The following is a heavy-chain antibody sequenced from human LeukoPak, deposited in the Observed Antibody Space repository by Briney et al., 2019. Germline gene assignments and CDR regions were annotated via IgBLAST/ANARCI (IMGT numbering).Heavy chain of an antibody. CDR2: IYHSGAI. CDR1: GDSIRSYY. CDR3: AREGIVRTYDH. V-gene: IGHV4-59*12. J-gene: IGHJ4*02. D-gene: IGHD1-26*01. Sequence: SQTLSPTCTVSGDSIRSYYWFWFRQPPRKTRERIAFIYHSGAIHYNPSIESRATISLDTSRNQFSLRLSSVTAADTAVYYCAREGIVRTYDHCGQGTLVTVSA.